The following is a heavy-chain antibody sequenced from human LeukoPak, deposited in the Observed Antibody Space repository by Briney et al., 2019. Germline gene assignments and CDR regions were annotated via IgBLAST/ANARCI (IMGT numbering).Heavy chain of an antibody. V-gene: IGHV4-4*02. CDR1: GGSISSSNW. J-gene: IGHJ4*02. CDR3: ARDRANYYGSGREDY. Sequence: SETLSLTCAVSGGSISSSNWWSWVRQPPGKGLEWIGEIYHSGSTNYNPSLKSRVTISVDKSKNQFSLKLSSVTAADTAVYYCARDRANYYGSGREDYWGQGTLVTVSS. D-gene: IGHD3-10*01. CDR2: IYHSGST.